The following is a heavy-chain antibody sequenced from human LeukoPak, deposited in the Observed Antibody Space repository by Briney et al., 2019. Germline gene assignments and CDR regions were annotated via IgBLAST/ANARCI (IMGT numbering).Heavy chain of an antibody. J-gene: IGHJ5*02. CDR3: AAIHGDYTNWFDP. CDR1: GGTFSSYA. D-gene: IGHD4-17*01. CDR2: VNPIFGTA. Sequence: SVKVSCKASGGTFSSYAISWVRQAPGQGLEWMGGVNPIFGTANYAQKFQGRVTITADESTSTAYMELSSLRSEDTAVYYCAAIHGDYTNWFDPWGQGTLVTVSS. V-gene: IGHV1-69*01.